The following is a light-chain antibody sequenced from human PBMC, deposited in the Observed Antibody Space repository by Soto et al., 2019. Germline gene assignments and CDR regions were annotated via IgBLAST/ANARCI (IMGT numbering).Light chain of an antibody. CDR2: DAS. J-gene: IGKJ5*01. V-gene: IGKV1-39*01. CDR1: QSISTY. Sequence: DIQMTQSPSSLSASVGNRVTITCRASQSISTYLNWYQEKPGKAPNLLIYDASRLQSGVPSRFSGSGGGTDFTLSISSVQPEDFATYFCQQSYMDPITFGQGTRLESK. CDR3: QQSYMDPIT.